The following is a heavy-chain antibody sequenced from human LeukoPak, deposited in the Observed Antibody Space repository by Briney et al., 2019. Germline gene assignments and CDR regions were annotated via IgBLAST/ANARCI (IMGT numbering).Heavy chain of an antibody. CDR3: AREMGYGSGSYYNVLGAFDI. D-gene: IGHD3-10*01. CDR2: INPNSGGT. CDR1: GYTFTGYY. J-gene: IGHJ3*02. Sequence: ASVKVSCKASGYTFTGYYMHWVRQAPGQGLEWMGWINPNSGGTNYAQKFQGRVTMTGDTSISTAYMELSRLRSDDTAVYYCAREMGYGSGSYYNVLGAFDIWGQGTMVTVSS. V-gene: IGHV1-2*02.